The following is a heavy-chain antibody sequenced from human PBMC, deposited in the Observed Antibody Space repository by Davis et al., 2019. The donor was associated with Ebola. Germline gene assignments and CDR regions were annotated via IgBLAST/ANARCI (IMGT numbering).Heavy chain of an antibody. CDR3: AKGYYYDSSGYYKIFDY. D-gene: IGHD3-22*01. CDR1: GFTVSSNY. Sequence: GGSLRLSCAASGFTVSSNYMSWVRQAPGKGLEWVSAISGSGGSTYYADSVKGRFTISRDNSNHTLYLQMNSLRAEDTAIYYCAKGYYYDSSGYYKIFDYWGQGTLVTVSS. J-gene: IGHJ4*02. V-gene: IGHV3-23*01. CDR2: ISGSGGST.